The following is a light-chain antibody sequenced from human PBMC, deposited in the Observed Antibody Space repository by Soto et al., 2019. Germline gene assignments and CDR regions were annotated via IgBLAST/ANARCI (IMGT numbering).Light chain of an antibody. Sequence: EIVVTQSPGTLSLSPGETATLSCRASQTISNTYLAWYQQKPGQAPRLLISGASTRATGIPGRFSGSGSRTDFTLTVNRLDPEDFAVYYCQQYGSSPRTLGQGTKV. V-gene: IGKV3-20*01. CDR2: GAS. CDR3: QQYGSSPRT. CDR1: QTISNTY. J-gene: IGKJ1*01.